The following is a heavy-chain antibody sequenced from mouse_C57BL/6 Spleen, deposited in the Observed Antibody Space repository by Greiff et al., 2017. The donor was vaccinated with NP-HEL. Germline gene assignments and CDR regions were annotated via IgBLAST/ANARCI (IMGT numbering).Heavy chain of an antibody. Sequence: VKLQESGAGLVRPGASVKLSCKASGYTFTDYYINWVKQRPGQGLEWIARIYPGSGNTYYNEKFKGKATLTAEKSSSTAYMQLSSLTSEDSAVYFCARPYGYDEGAWFAYWGQGTLVTVSA. CDR2: IYPGSGNT. CDR1: GYTFTDYY. J-gene: IGHJ3*01. D-gene: IGHD2-2*01. V-gene: IGHV1-76*01. CDR3: ARPYGYDEGAWFAY.